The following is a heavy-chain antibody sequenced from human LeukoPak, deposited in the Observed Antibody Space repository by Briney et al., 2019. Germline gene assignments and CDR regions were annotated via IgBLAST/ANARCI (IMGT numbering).Heavy chain of an antibody. Sequence: SQTLSLTCTVSGGSMSSYYWSWIRQPPGKGLEWIGYIYYSGSTNYNPSLKSRVTISVDTSKNQFSLKLSSVTAADTAVYYCARGYYYDSSGYYPIDYWGQGTLVTVSS. J-gene: IGHJ4*02. V-gene: IGHV4-59*12. CDR1: GGSMSSYY. D-gene: IGHD3-22*01. CDR2: IYYSGST. CDR3: ARGYYYDSSGYYPIDY.